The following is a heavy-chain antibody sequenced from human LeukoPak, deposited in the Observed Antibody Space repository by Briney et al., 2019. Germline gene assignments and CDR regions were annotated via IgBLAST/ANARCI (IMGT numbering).Heavy chain of an antibody. Sequence: ASVKVSCQASGYTLTSYYMHWVRQAPGQGLEWMGIINPSGGSTSYAQKFQGRVTMTRDTSTSTVYMELSSLRSEDTAVYYCAGGVLRFLEWLLRSDYYYGMDVWGQGTTVTVSS. D-gene: IGHD3-3*01. J-gene: IGHJ6*02. CDR3: AGGVLRFLEWLLRSDYYYGMDV. CDR1: GYTLTSYY. CDR2: INPSGGST. V-gene: IGHV1-46*01.